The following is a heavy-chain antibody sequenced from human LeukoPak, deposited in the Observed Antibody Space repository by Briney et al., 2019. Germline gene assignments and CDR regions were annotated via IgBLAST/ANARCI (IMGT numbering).Heavy chain of an antibody. CDR2: IYYSGST. V-gene: IGHV4-30-4*01. Sequence: SETLSLTCTVSGGSISSGDYYWSWIRQPPGKGLEWIGYIYYSGSTYYNPSLKSRVTISVDTSKNQFSLKLSSVTAADTAVYYCAGQYYDYVWGGFYKQFDPWGQGTLVTVSS. CDR3: AGQYYDYVWGGFYKQFDP. D-gene: IGHD3-16*01. CDR1: GGSISSGDYY. J-gene: IGHJ5*02.